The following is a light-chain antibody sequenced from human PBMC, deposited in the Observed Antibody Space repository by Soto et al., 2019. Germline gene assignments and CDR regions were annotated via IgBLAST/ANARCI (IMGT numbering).Light chain of an antibody. J-gene: IGLJ2*01. Sequence: QSVLTQPPSASGTPGQRVTISCSGSSSNIGTNYVYWYQQLPGTAPKLLIYRNNQRPSGAPDRFSGSKSGTSASLAISGLRSDDEADYYCAAWDDSLSGPNVLFGGGTKLTVL. CDR2: RNN. CDR1: SSNIGTNY. CDR3: AAWDDSLSGPNVL. V-gene: IGLV1-47*01.